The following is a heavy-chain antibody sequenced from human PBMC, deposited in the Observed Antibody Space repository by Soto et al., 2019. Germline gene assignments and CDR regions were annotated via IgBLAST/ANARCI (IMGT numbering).Heavy chain of an antibody. Sequence: ASVKTSCKASGCSLSSYAMSWVRQAPGQGLEWMGGIIPIFGTANYAQRFQGRVTITADESTSTAYMELSSLRSEDTAVYYCARGALRLALDYWGQGTPVTVSS. J-gene: IGHJ4*02. CDR1: GCSLSSYA. CDR3: ARGALRLALDY. CDR2: IIPIFGTA. D-gene: IGHD3-9*01. V-gene: IGHV1-69*13.